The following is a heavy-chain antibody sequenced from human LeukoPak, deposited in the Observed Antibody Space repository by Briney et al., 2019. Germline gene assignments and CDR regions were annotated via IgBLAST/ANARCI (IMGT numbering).Heavy chain of an antibody. CDR1: GFTFSSYG. Sequence: RGSLRLSCAASGFTFSSYGMHWVRQAPGKGLEWVAVISYDGSNKYYADSVKGRFTISRDNSKNTLYLQMNSLRAEDTAVYYCAKHTYWGQGALVTVSS. CDR2: ISYDGSNK. V-gene: IGHV3-30*18. CDR3: AKHTY. J-gene: IGHJ4*02.